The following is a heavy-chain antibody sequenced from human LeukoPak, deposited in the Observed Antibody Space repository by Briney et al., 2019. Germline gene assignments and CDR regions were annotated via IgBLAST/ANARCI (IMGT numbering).Heavy chain of an antibody. CDR2: IIGGGDKA. D-gene: IGHD6-19*01. CDR1: GLTFTTYA. V-gene: IGHV3-23*01. CDR3: AKDLALAGTGGGFDV. Sequence: GRSLRLACAASGLTFTTYAINSVRQAPGKWLEWVSGIIGGGDKAYYADSVNGRFTISRDNSKNTVSLQMSSLRAEDTALYYCAKDLALAGTGGGFDVWGQGTRVAVSS. J-gene: IGHJ3*01.